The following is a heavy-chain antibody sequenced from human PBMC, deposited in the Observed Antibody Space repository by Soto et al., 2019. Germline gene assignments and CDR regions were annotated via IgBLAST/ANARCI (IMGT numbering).Heavy chain of an antibody. CDR2: IWYDGSNK. J-gene: IGHJ6*02. Sequence: GGSLRLSCAASGFTFSSYGMHWVRQAPGKGLEWVAVIWYDGSNKYYADSVKGRFTISRDNSKNTLYLQMNSLRAEDTAVYYCARDRSDIVVVVAAPVNVGINVWGQGTTVTVSS. D-gene: IGHD2-15*01. CDR1: GFTFSSYG. CDR3: ARDRSDIVVVVAAPVNVGINV. V-gene: IGHV3-33*01.